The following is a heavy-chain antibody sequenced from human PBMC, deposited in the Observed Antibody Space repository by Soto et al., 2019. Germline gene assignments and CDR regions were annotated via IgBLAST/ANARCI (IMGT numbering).Heavy chain of an antibody. CDR3: ARGYYYDSPWWFDP. D-gene: IGHD3-22*01. V-gene: IGHV1-46*01. Sequence: QVQLVQSGAEVKKPGASVKVSCKESGYTFTSYYMHWVRQAPGQGLERMGLIKPSGGSTSYAQKFQGRITMTRDTSTSTVYMELSSLRSEDTAVYYCARGYYYDSPWWFDPWGQGTLGTVSS. J-gene: IGHJ5*02. CDR2: IKPSGGST. CDR1: GYTFTSYY.